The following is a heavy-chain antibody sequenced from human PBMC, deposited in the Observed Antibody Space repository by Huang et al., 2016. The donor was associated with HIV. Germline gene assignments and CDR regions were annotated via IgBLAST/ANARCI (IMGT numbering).Heavy chain of an antibody. CDR1: GGSIKSRNYY. D-gene: IGHD3-22*01. CDR3: ARRQGSGYYFYFDY. V-gene: IGHV4-39*01. CDR2: IYYSGSP. Sequence: QLQLQESGPGLVKPSDTLSLNCTISGGSIKSRNYYWGWVRQAPGKGLEWIGDIYYSGSPYYKPYLRCRVSLSVDTSKNQVTLKVNAVIAADTAVYYCARRQGSGYYFYFDYWGRGIPVTVSA. J-gene: IGHJ4*02.